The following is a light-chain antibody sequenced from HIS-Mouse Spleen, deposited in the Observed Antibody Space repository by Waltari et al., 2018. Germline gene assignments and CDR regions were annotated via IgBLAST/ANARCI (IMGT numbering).Light chain of an antibody. V-gene: IGLV1-47*01. Sequence: QSVLTQPPSASGTPGQRVTISCSGSSSNIGSNYVYWYQQLPGTAPKLLIYRNNQPPSGVPDRFSGSQSGTSACLAISGLRSEDEADYYCAAWDDSLSGPVFGGGTKLTVL. CDR1: SSNIGSNY. J-gene: IGLJ3*02. CDR3: AAWDDSLSGPV. CDR2: RNN.